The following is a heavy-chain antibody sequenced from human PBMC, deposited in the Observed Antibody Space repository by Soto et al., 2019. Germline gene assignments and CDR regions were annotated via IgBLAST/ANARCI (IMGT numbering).Heavy chain of an antibody. D-gene: IGHD6-6*01. V-gene: IGHV3-15*01. CDR3: TTVLGSSSSWYFDL. CDR2: IKSKTDGGTT. Sequence: GGSLRLSCAASGFTFSNAWMSWVRQAPGKGLEWVGRIKSKTDGGTTDYAAPVKGRFTISRDDSKNTLYLQMNSLKTEDTAVYYCTTVLGSSSSWYFDLWGRGTLVTVSA. CDR1: GFTFSNAW. J-gene: IGHJ2*01.